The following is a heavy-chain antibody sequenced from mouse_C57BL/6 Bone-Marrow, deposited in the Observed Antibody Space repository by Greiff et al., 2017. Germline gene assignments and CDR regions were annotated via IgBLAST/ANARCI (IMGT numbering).Heavy chain of an antibody. CDR1: GFTFSSYA. V-gene: IGHV5-4*01. D-gene: IGHD2-5*01. Sequence: EVQRVESGGGLVKPGGSLTLSCAASGFTFSSYAMSWVRQTPEKRLEWVATISDGGSYTYYPDNVKGRFTISRDNAKNNLYLQMSHLKSEDTAMYYCARERRPTIVTEAYWGQGTLVTVSA. CDR2: ISDGGSYT. CDR3: ARERRPTIVTEAY. J-gene: IGHJ3*01.